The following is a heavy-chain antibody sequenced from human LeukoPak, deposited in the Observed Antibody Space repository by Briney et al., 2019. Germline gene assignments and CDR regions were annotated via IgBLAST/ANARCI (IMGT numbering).Heavy chain of an antibody. CDR2: ISASGGST. J-gene: IGHJ4*02. CDR1: GFTFSSYA. D-gene: IGHD6-19*01. Sequence: GGSLRLSCAASGFTFSSYAMSWVRQVPGKGLEWVSAISASGGSTYYADSVKGRFTISRDKSKNTLYLQMTSLRAEDTAVYYCAKEGSSGWYSFFDYWGPGTLVTVSS. CDR3: AKEGSSGWYSFFDY. V-gene: IGHV3-23*01.